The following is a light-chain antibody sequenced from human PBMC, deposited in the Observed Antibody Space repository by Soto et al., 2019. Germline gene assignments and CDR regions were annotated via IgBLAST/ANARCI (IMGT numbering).Light chain of an antibody. CDR2: DVS. V-gene: IGLV2-14*01. CDR3: SSYTSATTYV. J-gene: IGLJ1*01. Sequence: QSVLTQPASVSGSPGQSITISCTGTSSDVGAYNYDSWYQQYPGEAPKVIIYDVSHRPARVSNRFSGSKSGNTASLTISGLQTQDEADYYCSSYTSATTYVFGTGTKVTVL. CDR1: SSDVGAYNY.